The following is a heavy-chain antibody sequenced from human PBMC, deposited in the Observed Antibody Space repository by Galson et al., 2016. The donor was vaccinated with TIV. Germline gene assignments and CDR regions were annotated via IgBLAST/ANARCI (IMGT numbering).Heavy chain of an antibody. Sequence: SLRLSCAASRFTFSSYAMIWVRQAPGKGLEWASGISTSGTITDYADSVKGRFTISRDNSKNTLYLQMNSLRVEDTALYYCAKDWDAIYYYDNDGDYWGQGTLVTVSS. CDR3: AKDWDAIYYYDNDGDY. D-gene: IGHD3-22*01. V-gene: IGHV3-23*01. J-gene: IGHJ4*02. CDR2: ISTSGTIT. CDR1: RFTFSSYA.